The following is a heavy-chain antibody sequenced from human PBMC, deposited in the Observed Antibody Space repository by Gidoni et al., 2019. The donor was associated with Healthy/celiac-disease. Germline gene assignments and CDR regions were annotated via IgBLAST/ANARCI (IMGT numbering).Heavy chain of an antibody. J-gene: IGHJ4*02. CDR3: ARASYSSSSLLFDY. D-gene: IGHD6-6*01. V-gene: IGHV3-53*02. CDR1: GFTVSSNY. Sequence: EVQLVETGGGLIQPGGSLRLSCAASGFTVSSNYMSWVRQAPGKWLEWVSVIYSGGSTYYADSVKGRFTISRDNSKNTLYLQMNSLRAEDTAVYYCARASYSSSSLLFDYWGQGTLVTVSS. CDR2: IYSGGST.